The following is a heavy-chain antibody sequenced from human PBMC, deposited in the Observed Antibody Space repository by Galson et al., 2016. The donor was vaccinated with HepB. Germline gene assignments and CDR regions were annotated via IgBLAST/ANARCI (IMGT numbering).Heavy chain of an antibody. V-gene: IGHV4-39*01. Sequence: TLSLTCIVSGDSVSSGNYYWSWIRQPPGKGLEWIANIHYSGSIDYKSSLKSRVTISLDKFKNQFSLKLNSVTAADTAFYYCARPRDYGFDNWGQGTLVTVYS. CDR3: ARPRDYGFDN. J-gene: IGHJ4*02. CDR2: IHYSGSI. CDR1: GDSVSSGNYY. D-gene: IGHD4-17*01.